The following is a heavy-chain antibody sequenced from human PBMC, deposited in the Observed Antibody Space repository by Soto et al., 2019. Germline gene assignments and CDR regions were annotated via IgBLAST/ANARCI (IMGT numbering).Heavy chain of an antibody. Sequence: ASVKVSCKASGYTFTSYGISWVRQAPGKGLEWMGGFDPEDGETIYAQKFQGRVTMTEDTSTDTAYMELSSLRSEDTALYYCATDRRVRGVIYYFDYWGQGTLVTVSS. CDR3: ATDRRVRGVIYYFDY. V-gene: IGHV1-24*01. J-gene: IGHJ4*02. CDR1: GYTFTSYG. D-gene: IGHD3-10*01. CDR2: FDPEDGET.